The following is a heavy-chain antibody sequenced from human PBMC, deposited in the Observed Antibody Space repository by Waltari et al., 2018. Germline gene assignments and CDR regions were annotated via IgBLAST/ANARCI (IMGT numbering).Heavy chain of an antibody. CDR3: AKRDSSSWFSYYGMDV. CDR2: ISYDGSNK. V-gene: IGHV3-30*18. CDR1: GFTFSRYG. D-gene: IGHD6-13*01. Sequence: QVQLVESGGGVVQPGRSLRLSCTASGFTFSRYGMHWVRQAPGKGLEWVAVISYDGSNKDYADSVKGRFTISRDNSKNTLYLQMNSLRAEDTAMYYCAKRDSSSWFSYYGMDVWGQGTTVTVSS. J-gene: IGHJ6*02.